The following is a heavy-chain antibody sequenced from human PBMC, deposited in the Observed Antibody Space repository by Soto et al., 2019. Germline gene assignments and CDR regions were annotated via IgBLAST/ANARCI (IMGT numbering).Heavy chain of an antibody. J-gene: IGHJ6*03. V-gene: IGHV4-59*08. CDR1: GGSISGYY. CDR2: IYYSGTT. CDR3: ARRPDYFYYLDV. Sequence: QVQLQESGPGLVKPSETLSLTCTVPGGSISGYYWSWIRRPPGKRLEWIGYIYYSGTTNYNPSLKSRVTISIHTSKNQFSLRLTSVTAADTAIYYCARRPDYFYYLDVWGIGTTVTVSS.